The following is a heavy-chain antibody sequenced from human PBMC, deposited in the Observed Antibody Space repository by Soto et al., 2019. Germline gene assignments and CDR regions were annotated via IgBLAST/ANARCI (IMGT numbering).Heavy chain of an antibody. D-gene: IGHD3-3*01. CDR2: INHSGST. CDR3: ASKSYDFWSGYSGRIMDV. Sequence: SETLSLTCAVYGGSFSCYYWSWIRQPPGKGLEWIGEINHSGSTNYNPSLKSRVTISVDTSKNQFSLRLSSVTAADTAVYYCASKSYDFWSGYSGRIMDVWGQGTTVTVSS. J-gene: IGHJ6*02. CDR1: GGSFSCYY. V-gene: IGHV4-34*01.